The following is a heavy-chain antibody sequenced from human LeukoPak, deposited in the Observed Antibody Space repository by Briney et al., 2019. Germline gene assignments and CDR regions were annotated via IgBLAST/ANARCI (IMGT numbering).Heavy chain of an antibody. CDR2: IYTSGTT. CDR1: GGSISDYY. J-gene: IGHJ5*02. D-gene: IGHD4-23*01. Sequence: PSETLSLTCTVSGGSISDYYWSWIRQPAGKGLEWIGHIYTSGTTNYNPSLKSRVTMSVDTSKNQFSLKLSSVTAADTAVYYCARGGSVAYNCFDPWGQGTLVTVSS. V-gene: IGHV4-4*07. CDR3: ARGGSVAYNCFDP.